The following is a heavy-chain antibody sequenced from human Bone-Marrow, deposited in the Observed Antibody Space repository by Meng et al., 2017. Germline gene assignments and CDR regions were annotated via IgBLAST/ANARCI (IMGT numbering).Heavy chain of an antibody. Sequence: SETLSSTCVASGGSSSDYYWSWIRQPPGKGLEWIGEINHSGSTNYNPSLESRATISVDTSQNNLSLKLSSVTAADSAVYYCAGGPTTMAHDFDYWGQRTLVTVSS. CDR3: AGGPTTMAHDFDY. J-gene: IGHJ4*02. D-gene: IGHD4-11*01. CDR2: INHSGST. V-gene: IGHV4-34*01. CDR1: GGSSSDYY.